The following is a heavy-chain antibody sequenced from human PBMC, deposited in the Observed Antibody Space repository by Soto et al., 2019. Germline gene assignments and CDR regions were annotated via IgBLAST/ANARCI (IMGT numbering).Heavy chain of an antibody. CDR2: ISGSGGST. CDR1: GFTFSSYA. V-gene: IGHV3-23*01. D-gene: IGHD3-22*01. CDR3: VNERYYYDSSGYDDAFDI. J-gene: IGHJ3*02. Sequence: PGGSLRLSCAASGFTFSSYAMSWVRQAPGKGLEWVSAISGSGGSTYYADSVKGRFTISRDNSKNTLYLQMNSLRAEDTAVYYCVNERYYYDSSGYDDAFDIWGQGTMVTVSS.